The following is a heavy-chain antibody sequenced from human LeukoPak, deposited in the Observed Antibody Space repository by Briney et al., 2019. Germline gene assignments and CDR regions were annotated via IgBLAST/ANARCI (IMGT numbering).Heavy chain of an antibody. Sequence: GGSLRLSCAAFGFAFGSYTMIWVRQAPGKGLEWVSLIYSGGNTYYADSVKGRFTISRDNSKNTLYLQMSSLRAEDTAVYYCARAGGTYYGIAFDIWGQGTMVTVSS. CDR3: ARAGGTYYGIAFDI. CDR1: GFAFGSYT. CDR2: IYSGGNT. J-gene: IGHJ3*02. D-gene: IGHD1-26*01. V-gene: IGHV3-53*01.